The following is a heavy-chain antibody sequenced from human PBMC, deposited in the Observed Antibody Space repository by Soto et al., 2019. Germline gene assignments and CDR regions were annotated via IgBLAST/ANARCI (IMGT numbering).Heavy chain of an antibody. V-gene: IGHV3-21*01. CDR1: GFTFSSYS. D-gene: IGHD6-13*01. CDR2: ISSSSSYI. Sequence: EVQLVESGGGLVKPGGSLRLSCAASGFTFSSYSMNWVRQAPGKGLEWVSSISSSSSYIYYADSVKGRFTISRDNAKNSLYLQMNSLRAEDTAVYYCARSYDSWQQAFDPWGQGTLVTVSS. CDR3: ARSYDSWQQAFDP. J-gene: IGHJ5*02.